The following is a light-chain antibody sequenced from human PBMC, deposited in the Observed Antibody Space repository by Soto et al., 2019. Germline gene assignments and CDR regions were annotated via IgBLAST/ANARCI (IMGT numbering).Light chain of an antibody. CDR1: QSVSNNY. Sequence: EIVLTQSPGTLSLSPGERATLSCRASQSVSNNYLAWYQQKPGQAPRLLIYGASNRATGIPARFSGSGSGTDFSLTISSLEPEDFAVYSCQQRSDWLLTFGGGTRWIS. CDR2: GAS. CDR3: QQRSDWLLT. V-gene: IGKV3-11*01. J-gene: IGKJ4*01.